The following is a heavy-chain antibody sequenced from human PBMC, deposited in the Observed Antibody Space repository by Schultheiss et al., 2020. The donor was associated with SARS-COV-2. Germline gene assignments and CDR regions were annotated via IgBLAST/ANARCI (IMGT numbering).Heavy chain of an antibody. D-gene: IGHD5-18*01. J-gene: IGHJ3*02. CDR1: GFTFSDYY. V-gene: IGHV3-23*01. Sequence: GGSLRLSCAASGFTFSDYYMSWIRQAPGKGLEWVSAISGSGGSTYYADSVKGRFTISRDNSKNTLYLQMNTLRAEDTAVYYCAREPDTAMIRSPRENFQDAFDIWGQGTMVTVSS. CDR2: ISGSGGST. CDR3: AREPDTAMIRSPRENFQDAFDI.